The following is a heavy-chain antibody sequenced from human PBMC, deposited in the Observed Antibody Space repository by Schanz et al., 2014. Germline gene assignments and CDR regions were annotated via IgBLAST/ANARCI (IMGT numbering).Heavy chain of an antibody. CDR3: ARDGEAAAGCDY. CDR1: GYTFTSYG. J-gene: IGHJ4*02. V-gene: IGHV1-18*01. Sequence: QVQLVQSAPEVKKPGASVKVSCKASGYTFTSYGITWVRQAPGQGLEWMGWISAYNGHTTYAQKFQGRVTMTRDTSTSTVYMELSSLRSEDTAVYYCARDGEAAAGCDYWGQGTLXTVSS. CDR2: ISAYNGHT. D-gene: IGHD6-13*01.